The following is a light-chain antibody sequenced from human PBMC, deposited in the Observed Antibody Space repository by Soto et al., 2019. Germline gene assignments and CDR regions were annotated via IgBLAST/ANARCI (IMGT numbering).Light chain of an antibody. V-gene: IGKV3-15*01. CDR3: QQYKNWPL. J-gene: IGKJ5*01. Sequence: MMMTHSPATLSFXPXXXXTXXFRTSHSVNSHVAWYQQKPGQAPRLLLYGASTRATGIPVRFSGSGFGTEFTLTISSLQSEDFAVYYCQQYKNWPLFGQGTRLEIK. CDR1: HSVNSH. CDR2: GAS.